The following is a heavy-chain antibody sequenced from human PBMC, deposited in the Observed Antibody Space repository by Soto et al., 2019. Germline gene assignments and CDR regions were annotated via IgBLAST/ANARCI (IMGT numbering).Heavy chain of an antibody. CDR3: AREYYYTRDV. CDR1: GFTFRDYY. Sequence: QVQLVESGGGLVRPGGSLRLSCEASGFTFRDYYMTWFRQAPGKGLEWLSYIDSSTKYTNYADSVKGRFTISRDNAKNALYLQRNSLRADDTALYYCAREYYYTRDVWGQGTMVTVS. CDR2: IDSSTKYT. J-gene: IGHJ6*02. V-gene: IGHV3-11*05.